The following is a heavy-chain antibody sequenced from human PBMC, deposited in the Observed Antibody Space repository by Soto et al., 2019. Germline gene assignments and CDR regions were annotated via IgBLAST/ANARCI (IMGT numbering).Heavy chain of an antibody. D-gene: IGHD3-16*01. J-gene: IGHJ3*02. V-gene: IGHV3-30*18. CDR1: GFTFSTYG. CDR2: ITSDGGYK. Sequence: QVQLVESGGGVAQPGSSLRLSCAASGFTFSTYGLHWVRQAPGKGLEWVAIITSDGGYKSYADSVRGRFTISRDNSENTLYLQMNILRVEDTALYYCAKGGSFDIWGQGTMVTVSS. CDR3: AKGGSFDI.